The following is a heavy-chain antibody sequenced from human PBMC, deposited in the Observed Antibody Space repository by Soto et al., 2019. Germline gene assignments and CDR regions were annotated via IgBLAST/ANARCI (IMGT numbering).Heavy chain of an antibody. Sequence: EVQLVESGGGLVQPGGSLRLSCAASGFTVSSNYMSWVRQAPGKGLEWVSVIYSGGSTYYADSVKGRFTISRDNSKNTLYLQMNSLRAEDTAVYYCARVSQLVYNWFDPWGQGTLVTVSS. CDR3: ARVSQLVYNWFDP. J-gene: IGHJ5*02. V-gene: IGHV3-66*01. CDR1: GFTVSSNY. D-gene: IGHD6-13*01. CDR2: IYSGGST.